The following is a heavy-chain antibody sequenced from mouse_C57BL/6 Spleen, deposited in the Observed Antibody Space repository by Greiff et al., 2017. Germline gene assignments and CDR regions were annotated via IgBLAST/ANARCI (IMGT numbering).Heavy chain of an antibody. CDR1: GFTFSSYT. J-gene: IGHJ4*01. CDR2: ISGGGGNT. Sequence: EVMLVESGGGLVKPGGSLKLSCAASGFTFSSYTMSWVRQTPEKRLEWVATISGGGGNTYYPDSVKGRFTISRDNAKNTLYLQMSSLRSEDTALYYCASRNYYGSSYKDAMDYWGQGTSVTVSS. CDR3: ASRNYYGSSYKDAMDY. D-gene: IGHD1-1*01. V-gene: IGHV5-9*01.